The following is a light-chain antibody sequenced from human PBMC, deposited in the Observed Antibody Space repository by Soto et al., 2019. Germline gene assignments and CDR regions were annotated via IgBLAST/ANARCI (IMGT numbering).Light chain of an antibody. J-gene: IGKJ3*01. CDR2: GAS. CDR1: QSISSSY. CDR3: QQYGSSRFT. Sequence: EIVFTQSPGTLSLSPGERATLSCRASQSISSSYLAWYQQKPGQAPRLLVYGASSRATGIPDRFSGSGSGTDFTLTISRLEPEDFAVYYWQQYGSSRFTLGPRNKVDIK. V-gene: IGKV3-20*01.